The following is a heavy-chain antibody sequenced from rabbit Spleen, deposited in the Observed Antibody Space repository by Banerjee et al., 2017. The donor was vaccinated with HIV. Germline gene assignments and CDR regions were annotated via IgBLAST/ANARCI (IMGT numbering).Heavy chain of an antibody. D-gene: IGHD1-1*01. CDR2: INIATGKS. J-gene: IGHJ4*01. Sequence: LEESGGGLVKPEGSLTLTCKASGVSLNDKDVMCWVRQAPGKGLEWIACINIATGKSVYATWASGRFTISRTSSTTVTLRMTSLTAADRATYFCARDLVGVIGWNFYLWGQGTLVTVS. V-gene: IGHV1S45*01. CDR1: GVSLNDKDV. CDR3: ARDLVGVIGWNFYL.